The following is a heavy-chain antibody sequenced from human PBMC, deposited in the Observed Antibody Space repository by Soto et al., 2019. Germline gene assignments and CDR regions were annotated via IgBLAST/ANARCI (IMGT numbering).Heavy chain of an antibody. Sequence: PGGSLRLSCAASGFTFSIYVMSWVRHAPGKGLEWVSAISGSGGNTYYADSVKGRFTISRDNSKNTLFLQMNSLRAEDTALYFCAKEMGDYYDSSGSWFDLWGQGTLVTVSS. J-gene: IGHJ5*02. CDR3: AKEMGDYYDSSGSWFDL. CDR1: GFTFSIYV. V-gene: IGHV3-23*01. D-gene: IGHD3-22*01. CDR2: ISGSGGNT.